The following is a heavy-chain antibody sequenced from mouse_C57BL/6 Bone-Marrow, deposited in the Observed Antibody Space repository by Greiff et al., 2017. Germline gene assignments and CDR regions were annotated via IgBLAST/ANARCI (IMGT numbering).Heavy chain of an antibody. CDR3: AREGGIWGYSKEFAY. D-gene: IGHD2-5*01. Sequence: QVHVKQSGAELAKPGASVKLSCKASGYTFTSYWMHWVKQRPGQGLEWIGYINPSSGYTKYNQKFKDQATLTADKSSSTAYMQLSSLTYEDSAVYYCAREGGIWGYSKEFAYWGQGTLVTVSA. J-gene: IGHJ3*01. CDR2: INPSSGYT. CDR1: GYTFTSYW. V-gene: IGHV1-7*01.